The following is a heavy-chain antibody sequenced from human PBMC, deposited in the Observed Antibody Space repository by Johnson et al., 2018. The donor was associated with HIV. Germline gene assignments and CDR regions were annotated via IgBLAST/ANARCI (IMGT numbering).Heavy chain of an antibody. CDR1: GFSFNKYW. J-gene: IGHJ3*02. CDR3: VRDVGPLDI. V-gene: IGHV3-7*03. CDR2: INKDGGDE. Sequence: VHLVESGGGLVQPGGSLRLSCVGSGFSFNKYWMSWVRQAPGDRLERLTTINKDGGDEYYVDSVKGRFTISRDNARNSLYLQMNSLRVEDTAVYYCVRDVGPLDIWGQGTLVTVS.